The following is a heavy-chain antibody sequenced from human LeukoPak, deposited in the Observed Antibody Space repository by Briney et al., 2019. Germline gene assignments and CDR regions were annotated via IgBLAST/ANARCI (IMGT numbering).Heavy chain of an antibody. V-gene: IGHV1-18*01. CDR2: ISAYNGNT. J-gene: IGHJ4*02. CDR3: AITYSGSYSFDY. Sequence: ASVKVSCTASGYTFTSYGISWVRQAPGQGLEWMGWISAYNGNTNYAQKLQGRVPITTYTSKTTAYMDLRSLRSDDTAVYYCAITYSGSYSFDYWGQGTLVTVSS. D-gene: IGHD1-26*01. CDR1: GYTFTSYG.